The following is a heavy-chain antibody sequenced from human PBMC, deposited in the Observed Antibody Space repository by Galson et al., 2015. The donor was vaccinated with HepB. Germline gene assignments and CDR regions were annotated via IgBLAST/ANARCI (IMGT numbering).Heavy chain of an antibody. Sequence: SLRLSCAASGFTFSSYWMHWVRQAPGKGLVWVSRINSDGSGTSYADSVKGRFTISRDNAKNTLYLQMNSLRAEDTAVYYCARVYYDSSGDYYFDYWGQGTLVTVSS. J-gene: IGHJ4*02. CDR2: INSDGSGT. CDR3: ARVYYDSSGDYYFDY. V-gene: IGHV3-74*01. CDR1: GFTFSSYW. D-gene: IGHD3-22*01.